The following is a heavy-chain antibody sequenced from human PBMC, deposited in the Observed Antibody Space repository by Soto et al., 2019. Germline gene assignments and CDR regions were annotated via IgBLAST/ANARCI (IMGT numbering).Heavy chain of an antibody. Sequence: EVQLVESGGVLIQPGGSLRLSCAGSGFIVSSYYMSWVRRAPGKGLEWISVIYSGGSTYYADSVKGRFTLSIDNSENTLYLQLNSLRAEDTAVYYCAKSGGNGWFADAFDVWGQGTMVTVSS. CDR2: IYSGGST. D-gene: IGHD6-19*01. CDR3: AKSGGNGWFADAFDV. CDR1: GFIVSSYY. V-gene: IGHV3-53*01. J-gene: IGHJ3*01.